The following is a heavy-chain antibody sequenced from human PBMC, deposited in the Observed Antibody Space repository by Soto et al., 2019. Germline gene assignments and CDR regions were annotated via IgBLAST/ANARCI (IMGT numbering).Heavy chain of an antibody. Sequence: QITLKESGPTLVKPTQTLTLTCTFSGFSLSTSGVGVGWIRQPPGKALEWLALIYWDDDKRYSPSLKSRLTITKDTSKNQVVLTMTNMDPVDTATYYCANGSSWSLGRYFQHWGQGTLVTVSS. CDR1: GFSLSTSGVG. CDR3: ANGSSWSLGRYFQH. J-gene: IGHJ1*01. CDR2: IYWDDDK. V-gene: IGHV2-5*02. D-gene: IGHD6-13*01.